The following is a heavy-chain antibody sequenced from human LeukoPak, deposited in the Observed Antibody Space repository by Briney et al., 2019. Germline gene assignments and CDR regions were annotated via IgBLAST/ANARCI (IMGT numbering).Heavy chain of an antibody. CDR1: GFTFSSYA. Sequence: PGGSLRLSCAASGFTFSSYAMHWVRQAPGKGLEWVSGINWNGGSTGYADSVKGRFTISRDNAKNSLHLQMNSLRAEDTALYHCARDRYDTQIAAAGTAFDYWGQGTLVTVSS. J-gene: IGHJ4*02. CDR2: INWNGGST. V-gene: IGHV3-20*01. D-gene: IGHD6-13*01. CDR3: ARDRYDTQIAAAGTAFDY.